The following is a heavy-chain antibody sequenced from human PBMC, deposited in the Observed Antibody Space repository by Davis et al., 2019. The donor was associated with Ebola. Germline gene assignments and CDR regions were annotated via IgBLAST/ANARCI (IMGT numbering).Heavy chain of an antibody. D-gene: IGHD1-26*01. CDR2: TYYNSKWYN. J-gene: IGHJ4*02. CDR1: GDSVSINSGG. Sequence: HSQTLSLTCAISGDSVSINSGGWNWIRQSPSRGLEWLGRTYYNSKWYNEYAVSVKSRITINPDTSKNQFSLQLNSVTPEDTAVYYCARDKRGHVIRGVFDYWGQGTLVTVSS. V-gene: IGHV6-1*01. CDR3: ARDKRGHVIRGVFDY.